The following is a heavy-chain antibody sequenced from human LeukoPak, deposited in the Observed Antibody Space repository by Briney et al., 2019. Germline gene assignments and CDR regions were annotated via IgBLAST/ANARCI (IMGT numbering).Heavy chain of an antibody. CDR1: GFSLSTSGMR. D-gene: IGHD1-26*01. CDR3: ARLNSGTYLDY. Sequence: SGPALVKPTQTLTLTCAFSGFSLSTSGMRVSWIRQPPGKALEWLARIDWDDDKFYSTSLKTRLTISKDTSKNQVVLTMTNMDPVDTATYYCARLNSGTYLDYWGQGTLVTVSS. J-gene: IGHJ4*02. CDR2: IDWDDDK. V-gene: IGHV2-70*04.